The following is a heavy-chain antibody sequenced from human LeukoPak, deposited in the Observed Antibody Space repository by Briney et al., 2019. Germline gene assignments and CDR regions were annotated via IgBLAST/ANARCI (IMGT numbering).Heavy chain of an antibody. V-gene: IGHV3-43*01. CDR3: AKERIGGSLDY. CDR2: ISWSGGTT. CDR1: GSSFQDYT. J-gene: IGHJ4*02. D-gene: IGHD3-10*01. Sequence: GGSLRLSCAASGSSFQDYTMHWVRQSPGKGLEWVSQISWSGGTTYYADSVKGRFTISRDNSRNSLYLQMNSLRTEDTALYYCAKERIGGSLDYWGQGTLLTVSS.